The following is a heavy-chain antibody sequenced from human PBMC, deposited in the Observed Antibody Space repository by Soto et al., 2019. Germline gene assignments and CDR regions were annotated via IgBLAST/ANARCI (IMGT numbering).Heavy chain of an antibody. D-gene: IGHD1-26*01. CDR3: AKGAARYFDY. CDR2: ISGGIGST. V-gene: IGHV3-23*01. J-gene: IGHJ4*02. Sequence: PGGSLRLSCVASGFSFGTYAMTWVRQVPGKGLEWVSTISGGIGSTFYADSAKGRFTISRDISKKMLFLHMNGLRGEDTGTYYCAKGAARYFDYWGRGTLVTVPS. CDR1: GFSFGTYA.